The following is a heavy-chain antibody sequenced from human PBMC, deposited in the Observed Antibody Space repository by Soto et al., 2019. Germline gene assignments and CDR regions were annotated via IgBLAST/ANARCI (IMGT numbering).Heavy chain of an antibody. Sequence: TLSLTCTVSGGSIRSGGYYWSWVRQNPRRGLEWIGNIYYSGNTYYNPSLKSRLTISVDTSKNQFSLNLSSVTAADTAVYYCARDRLMATAGTARHYFGLDVWGQGTTVTVLL. D-gene: IGHD5-18*01. CDR2: IYYSGNT. CDR3: ARDRLMATAGTARHYFGLDV. J-gene: IGHJ6*02. CDR1: GGSIRSGGYY. V-gene: IGHV4-31*03.